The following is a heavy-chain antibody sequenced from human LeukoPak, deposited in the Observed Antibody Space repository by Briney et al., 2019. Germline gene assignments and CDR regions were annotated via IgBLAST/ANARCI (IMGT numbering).Heavy chain of an antibody. V-gene: IGHV4-39*07. CDR2: IYYSGST. Sequence: PSETLSLTCTVSGGSISSSSYYWGWIRQPPGKGLEWIGSIYYSGSTYYNPSLKSRVTISVDTSKNQFSLKLSSVTAADTAVYYCAREAVDTRRYYYMDVWGKGTTVTVSS. J-gene: IGHJ6*03. CDR1: GGSISSSSYY. CDR3: AREAVDTRRYYYMDV. D-gene: IGHD2-15*01.